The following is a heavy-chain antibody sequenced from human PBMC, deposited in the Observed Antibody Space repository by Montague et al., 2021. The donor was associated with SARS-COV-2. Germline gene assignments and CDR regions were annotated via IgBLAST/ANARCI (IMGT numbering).Heavy chain of an antibody. CDR2: IYYSGST. CDR1: AGSISSYY. V-gene: IGHV4-59*08. J-gene: IGHJ3*02. D-gene: IGHD2-2*01. Sequence: SETLSLTCTVSAGSISSYYWSWIRQPPGKGLEWIGYIYYSGSTNYNPSLKSRVTISVDTSKNQFSLKLSSVTAADTAVYYCARRGLGYCSSTSCQNAFDIWGQGTMVTVSS. CDR3: ARRGLGYCSSTSCQNAFDI.